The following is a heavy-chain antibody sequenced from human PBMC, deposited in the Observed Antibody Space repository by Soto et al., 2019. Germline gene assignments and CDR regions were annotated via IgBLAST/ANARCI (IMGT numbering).Heavy chain of an antibody. D-gene: IGHD3-16*01. CDR3: ERVPTGSYVVWNP. Sequence: EEQLVESGGGLVQPGGSLRLSCAASGFTFSSYWMHWVRQAPGKGLVWVSRINPDGSITTYADSVKGRFTISRDNAKNTLYLKLHGLGGDGTAVYYCERVPTGSYVVWNPWGQGPLITVSS. CDR1: GFTFSSYW. V-gene: IGHV3-74*03. J-gene: IGHJ5*02. CDR2: INPDGSIT.